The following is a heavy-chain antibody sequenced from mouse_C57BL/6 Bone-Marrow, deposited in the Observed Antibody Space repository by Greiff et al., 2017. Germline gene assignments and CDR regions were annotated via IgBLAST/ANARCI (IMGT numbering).Heavy chain of an antibody. CDR1: GFTFSSYG. CDR2: ISSGGSYT. Sequence: EVQLKESGGDLVKPGGSLKLSCAASGFTFSSYGMSWVRQTPDKRLEWVATISSGGSYTYYPDSVKGRFTISRDNAKNTLYLQMSSLKSEDTAMYYCARPWFAYWGQGTLVTVSA. J-gene: IGHJ3*01. V-gene: IGHV5-6*01. CDR3: ARPWFAY.